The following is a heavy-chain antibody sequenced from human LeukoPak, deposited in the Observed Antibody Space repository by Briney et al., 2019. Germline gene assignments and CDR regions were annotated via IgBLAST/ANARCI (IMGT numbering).Heavy chain of an antibody. CDR1: GGSINSYY. V-gene: IGHV4-59*08. CDR3: ARSVGAAAHFDY. D-gene: IGHD6-13*01. J-gene: IGHJ4*02. CDR2: IYYSGST. Sequence: PSETLSLTCTVSGGSINSYYWSWIRQPPGKGLEGIGYIYYSGSTNYNPSLKSRVTMSVDTSKNQFSLNLSSVTAADTAVYYCARSVGAAAHFDYWGQGTLVTVSS.